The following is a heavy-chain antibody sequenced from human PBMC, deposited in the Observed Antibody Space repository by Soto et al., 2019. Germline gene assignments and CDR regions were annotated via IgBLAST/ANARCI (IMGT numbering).Heavy chain of an antibody. CDR2: ISAYNGNT. D-gene: IGHD3-22*01. CDR1: AYTFTRYG. CDR3: ARYYDSSGYDLDY. J-gene: IGHJ4*02. V-gene: IGHV1-18*01. Sequence: SVNVACKSSAYTFTRYGISLVRQAPGQGLEWMGWISAYNGNTNYAQKLQGRVTMTTDTSTSTAYMELRSLRSDDTAVYYCARYYDSSGYDLDYWGQGTLVTVSS.